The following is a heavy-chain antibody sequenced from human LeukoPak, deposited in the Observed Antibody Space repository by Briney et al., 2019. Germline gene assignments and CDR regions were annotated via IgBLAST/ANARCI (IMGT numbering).Heavy chain of an antibody. V-gene: IGHV4-39*01. Sequence: SETLSLTCTVSGGSISSSSYYWGWIRQPPGKGLEWIGSIYYSGSTYYNPSLKSRVTISVDTSKNQFSLKLSSVTAADTAVYYCARHLSAHLSDAFDIWGQETMVTVSS. CDR3: ARHLSAHLSDAFDI. J-gene: IGHJ3*02. CDR2: IYYSGST. CDR1: GGSISSSSYY.